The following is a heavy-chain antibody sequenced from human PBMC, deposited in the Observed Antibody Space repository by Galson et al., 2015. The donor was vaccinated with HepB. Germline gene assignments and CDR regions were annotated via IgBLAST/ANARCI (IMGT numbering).Heavy chain of an antibody. CDR3: ARDGGYSGSYWDAFDI. CDR1: GFTFSSYS. Sequence: SLRLSCAASGFTFSSYSMNWVRQAPGKGLEWVSSISSSSSYIYYADSVKGRFTISRDNAKNSLYLQMNSLRAEDTAVYYCARDGGYSGSYWDAFDIWGQGTMVTVSS. D-gene: IGHD1-26*01. V-gene: IGHV3-21*01. J-gene: IGHJ3*02. CDR2: ISSSSSYI.